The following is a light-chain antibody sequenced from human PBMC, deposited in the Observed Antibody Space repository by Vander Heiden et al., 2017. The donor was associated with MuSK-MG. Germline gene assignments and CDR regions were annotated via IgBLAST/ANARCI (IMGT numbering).Light chain of an antibody. CDR3: AAWDDSLNGWV. CDR2: SNN. J-gene: IGLJ3*02. CDR1: SSNIGSNT. Sequence: QSVLPQPPSASGTPGQRVTISCSGSSSNIGSNTVNWYQQLPGTAPKLLIYSNNQRPSGVPDRFSGSKSGTSASLAISGLQSEDEADYYCAAWDDSLNGWVCGGGTKLT. V-gene: IGLV1-44*01.